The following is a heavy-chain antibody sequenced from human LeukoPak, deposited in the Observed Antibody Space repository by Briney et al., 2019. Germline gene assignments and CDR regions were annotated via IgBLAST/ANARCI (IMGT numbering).Heavy chain of an antibody. V-gene: IGHV1-2*02. CDR1: GYTFTSYG. CDR3: ARHGIYGGYSYGP. D-gene: IGHD5-18*01. Sequence: ASVKVSCKASGYTFTSYGISWVRQAPGQGLEWMGWINPNSGGTNYAQKFQGRVTMTRDTSISTAYMELSRLRSDDTAVYYCARHGIYGGYSYGPWGQGTLVTVSS. J-gene: IGHJ5*02. CDR2: INPNSGGT.